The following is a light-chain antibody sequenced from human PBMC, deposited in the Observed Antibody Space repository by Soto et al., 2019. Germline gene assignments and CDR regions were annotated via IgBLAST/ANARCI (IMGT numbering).Light chain of an antibody. J-gene: IGKJ1*01. Sequence: EIVLTQSPGILSLSPGERASLSCGASQSISSSFLAWYQQKPGQAPRLLIYRASSRATGIPDRFSGTGSETDFTLTISRLEPEDFAVYYCQQYGSSQWTFGQGTKVDIK. V-gene: IGKV3-20*01. CDR2: RAS. CDR3: QQYGSSQWT. CDR1: QSISSSF.